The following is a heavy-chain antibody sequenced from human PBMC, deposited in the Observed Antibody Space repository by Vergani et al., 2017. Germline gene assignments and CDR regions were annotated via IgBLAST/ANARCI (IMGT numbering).Heavy chain of an antibody. J-gene: IGHJ6*01. V-gene: IGHV3-30*02. Sequence: QVQLLESGGGVVQPGGSLRLSCTPSGFTLNTYGIHWVRQAPGKGLEWVSFIRYDGSSEYYGDSVKGRFTISRDNSQNTVYLQMNSLRTEDTAVYFCASSVIGGNGDCAYLGMDGWG. CDR3: ASSVIGGNGDCAYLGMDG. CDR1: GFTLNTYG. CDR2: IRYDGSSE. D-gene: IGHD3-16*01.